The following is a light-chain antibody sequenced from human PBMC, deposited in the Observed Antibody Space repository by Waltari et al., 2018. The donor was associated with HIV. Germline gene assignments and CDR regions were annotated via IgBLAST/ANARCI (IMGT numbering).Light chain of an antibody. V-gene: IGKV3-20*01. CDR2: GAS. J-gene: IGKJ1*01. CDR1: QSVTSSY. CDR3: QQYGRSPWT. Sequence: EIMLTQSPGTLSLSPGERATLSCRASQSVTSSYLAWYQQKPGQAPRLLINGASSRATGIPDRFSGSGSGTDFTLTISRLEPEDFAVYYCQQYGRSPWTFGQGP.